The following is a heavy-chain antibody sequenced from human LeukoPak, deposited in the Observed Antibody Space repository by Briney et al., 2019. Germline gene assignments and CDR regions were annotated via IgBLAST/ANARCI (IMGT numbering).Heavy chain of an antibody. J-gene: IGHJ5*02. V-gene: IGHV5-10-1*01. Sequence: GESLKISCKGSGYSFTSYWISWVRQMPGKGLDWMGRIDPSDSYTNYSPSFQGHVTISADKSISTAYLQWSSLKASDTAMYYCAGRGASNNWFDPWGQGTLVTVSS. CDR2: IDPSDSYT. D-gene: IGHD3-10*01. CDR1: GYSFTSYW. CDR3: AGRGASNNWFDP.